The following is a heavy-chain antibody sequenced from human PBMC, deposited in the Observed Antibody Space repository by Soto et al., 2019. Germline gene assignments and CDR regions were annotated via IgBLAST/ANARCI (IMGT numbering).Heavy chain of an antibody. CDR3: ARDRPSEYTYGSSGWSDT. J-gene: IGHJ5*02. CDR1: GGSISSYYW. CDR2: IYHSGST. D-gene: IGHD5-18*01. Sequence: QVQLQESGPRLVKSSGTLSLTCGVSGGSISSYYWWSWVRQPPGRGLEWIGEIYHSGSTNYNPSLKSRVTSSVDKSKDQFSLELTSVTAADTAVYFCARDRPSEYTYGSSGWSDTWGQGTLVTVSS. V-gene: IGHV4-4*02.